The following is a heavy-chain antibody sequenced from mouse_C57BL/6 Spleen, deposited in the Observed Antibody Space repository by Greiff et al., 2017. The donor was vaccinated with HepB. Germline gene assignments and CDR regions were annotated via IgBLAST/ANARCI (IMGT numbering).Heavy chain of an antibody. CDR1: GFTFSSYA. J-gene: IGHJ4*01. Sequence: EVQRVESGGGLVKPGGSLKLSCAASGFTFSSYAMSWVRQTPKKRLEWVSTISDGGSYTYYPDNVKGRFPISRDNAKNNLYLQMSHLKSEDTAMYYCARGGGYDGYFYAMDYWGQGTSVTVSS. D-gene: IGHD2-3*01. V-gene: IGHV5-4*01. CDR3: ARGGGYDGYFYAMDY. CDR2: ISDGGSYT.